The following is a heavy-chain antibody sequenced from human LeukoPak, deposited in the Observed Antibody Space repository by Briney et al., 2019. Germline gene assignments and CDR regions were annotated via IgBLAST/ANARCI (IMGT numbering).Heavy chain of an antibody. CDR1: GGSISSYY. Sequence: SETLSLTCTVSGGSISSYYWSWIRQPPGKGLEWIGYIYYSGSTNYNPSLKSRVTISVDTSKNQFSLKLSSVVAADTAVYYCARLTDVDTAMTTIDYWGQGTLVTVSS. D-gene: IGHD5-18*01. CDR2: IYYSGST. CDR3: ARLTDVDTAMTTIDY. V-gene: IGHV4-59*12. J-gene: IGHJ4*02.